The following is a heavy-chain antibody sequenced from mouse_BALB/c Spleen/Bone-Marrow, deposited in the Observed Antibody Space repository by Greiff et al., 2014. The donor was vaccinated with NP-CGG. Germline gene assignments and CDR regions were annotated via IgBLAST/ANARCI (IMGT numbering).Heavy chain of an antibody. Sequence: VKLVESGAELVKPGASVKLSCKASGYTFTNYYIYWVKQRPGQGLEWIGGINPSNGGTKFNEKFKNKATMTIDKSSSTAYIQHSSLTSEESEVYYCSSHYCSPPYYAMDYWGQGTSVTVSA. CDR2: INPSNGGT. CDR1: GYTFTNYY. D-gene: IGHD1-2*01. J-gene: IGHJ4*01. CDR3: SSHYCSPPYYAMDY. V-gene: IGHV1S81*02.